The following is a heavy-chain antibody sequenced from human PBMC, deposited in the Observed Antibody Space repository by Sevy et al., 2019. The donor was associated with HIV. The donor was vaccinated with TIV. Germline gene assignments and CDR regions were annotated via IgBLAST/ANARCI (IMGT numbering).Heavy chain of an antibody. D-gene: IGHD3-16*01. CDR3: AGGRTTMITDLDY. J-gene: IGHJ4*02. Sequence: GGSLRLSCAASGLTLTTTGMSWVRQAPGKGLEWVAGVTSDGTTYYADSVRDRFTVSRDNSKNTLYLQLNSLRADDTAVFYCAGGRTTMITDLDYWGQGTLVTVSS. CDR2: VTSDGTT. V-gene: IGHV3-23*01. CDR1: GLTLTTTG.